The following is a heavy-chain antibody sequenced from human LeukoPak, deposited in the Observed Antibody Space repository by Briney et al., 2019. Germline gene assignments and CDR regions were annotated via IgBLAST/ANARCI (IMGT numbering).Heavy chain of an antibody. J-gene: IGHJ6*03. Sequence: GGSLRLSCAASGFTFSTYWMNWVRQAPGKGLEWVANIKPDGSDKYYVDSVKGRFTVSRDNARNSLYLQMNSLRAEDTAVYYCARGGRVCSSTSCYYYYYYYMDVWGKGTTVTVSS. D-gene: IGHD2-2*01. CDR1: GFTFSTYW. V-gene: IGHV3-7*01. CDR3: ARGGRVCSSTSCYYYYYYYMDV. CDR2: IKPDGSDK.